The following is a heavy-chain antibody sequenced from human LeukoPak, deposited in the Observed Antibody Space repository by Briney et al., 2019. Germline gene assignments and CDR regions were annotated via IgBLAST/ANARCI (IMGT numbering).Heavy chain of an antibody. V-gene: IGHV5-51*01. CDR3: ARQIHYCSGGSCYSVNFDY. Sequence: GESLKISCKGSGYSFTSYWIGWVRHMPRKGLEWMGIIYPGDSDTRYSPSFQGQVTISADKSISTAYLQCSSLKASDSAMYYCARQIHYCSGGSCYSVNFDYWGQGTLVTVSS. CDR1: GYSFTSYW. CDR2: IYPGDSDT. D-gene: IGHD2-15*01. J-gene: IGHJ4*02.